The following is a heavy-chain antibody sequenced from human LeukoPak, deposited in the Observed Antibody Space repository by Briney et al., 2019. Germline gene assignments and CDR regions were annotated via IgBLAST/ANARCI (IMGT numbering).Heavy chain of an antibody. CDR1: GSTFSSYT. V-gene: IGHV1-69*02. CDR3: ASTQVVPAALDY. J-gene: IGHJ4*02. CDR2: IIPILGIA. Sequence: SGKVSCKASGSTFSSYTISWVRPAPGQRLEWMGRIIPILGIANYAQKFQGRVTITADKSTSTAYMELSSLRSEDTAVYYCASTQVVPAALDYWGQGTLVTVSS. D-gene: IGHD2-2*01.